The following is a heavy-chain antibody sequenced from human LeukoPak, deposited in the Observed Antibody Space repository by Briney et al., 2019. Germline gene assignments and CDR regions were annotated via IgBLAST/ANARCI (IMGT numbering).Heavy chain of an antibody. CDR3: ARGPRAYCSSTSCYPYYYYYYYMDV. V-gene: IGHV4-34*01. Sequence: KPSETLSLTCAVYGGSFSGYYWSWIRQPPGKGLEWIGEINHSGSTNYNPSLKSRVTISVDTSKNQFSLKLRSVTAADTAVYYCARGPRAYCSSTSCYPYYYYYYYMDVWGKGTTVTISS. CDR1: GGSFSGYY. CDR2: INHSGST. D-gene: IGHD2-2*01. J-gene: IGHJ6*03.